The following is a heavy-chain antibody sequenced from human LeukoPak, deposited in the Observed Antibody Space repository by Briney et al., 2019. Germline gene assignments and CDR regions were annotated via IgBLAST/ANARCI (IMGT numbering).Heavy chain of an antibody. CDR1: GFTFSSYA. CDR2: ISGSGGST. J-gene: IGHJ4*02. CDR3: ARDPAARGYFDY. V-gene: IGHV3-23*01. Sequence: PPGGSLRLSCAASGFTFSSYAMSWVRQAPGKGLEWVSAISGSGGSTYYADSVKGRFTISRDNSKNTLYLQMNSLRAEDTAVYYCARDPAARGYFDYWGQGTLVTVSS. D-gene: IGHD6-6*01.